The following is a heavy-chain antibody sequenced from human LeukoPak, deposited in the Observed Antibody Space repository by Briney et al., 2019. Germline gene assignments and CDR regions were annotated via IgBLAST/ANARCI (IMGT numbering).Heavy chain of an antibody. D-gene: IGHD2-2*01. Sequence: GGSLRVSCAASGFTFSSYSMNWVRQAPGKGLEWVSSISSSSGYINYADSLKGRFAVSRDNAKNSLSLQMNGLRAEDTAVYYCARSNDCLSTSCYGGMDVWGQGTTVTVSS. J-gene: IGHJ6*02. V-gene: IGHV3-21*01. CDR3: ARSNDCLSTSCYGGMDV. CDR1: GFTFSSYS. CDR2: ISSSSGYI.